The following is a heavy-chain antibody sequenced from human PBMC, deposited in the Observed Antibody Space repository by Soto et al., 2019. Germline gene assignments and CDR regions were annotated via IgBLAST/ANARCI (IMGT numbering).Heavy chain of an antibody. Sequence: QVQLVQSGAEVKKPGASVKVSCKASGYTFTSEYINWVRQATGQVLEWRGWMNPNSCNTGYAQNFQGRVTMARNTSRSTAYMALSSLRSEAKDVYYCSRGPPRYYGMDVWGQGTTVTVS. CDR2: MNPNSCNT. V-gene: IGHV1-8*01. CDR3: SRGPPRYYGMDV. J-gene: IGHJ6*02. CDR1: GYTFTSEY.